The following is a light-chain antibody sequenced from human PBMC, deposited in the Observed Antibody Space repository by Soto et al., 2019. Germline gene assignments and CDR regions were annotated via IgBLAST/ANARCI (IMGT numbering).Light chain of an antibody. CDR3: QQFDSVPLT. CDR1: HDIGTY. J-gene: IGKJ4*01. V-gene: IGKV1-33*01. Sequence: DVQMTQSPSSLSASVGDRVTITCQASHDIGTYLNWYQHKPGKAPKLLIFDTSHLATGVPARFSGSGSDTYFTFTIATLQAEEFAAYYCQQFDSVPLTFGGGTHVEI. CDR2: DTS.